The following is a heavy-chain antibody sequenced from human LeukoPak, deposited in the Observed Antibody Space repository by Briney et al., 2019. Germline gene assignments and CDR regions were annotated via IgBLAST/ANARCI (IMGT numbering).Heavy chain of an antibody. CDR3: TREGDFWSGYYYYGRDV. Sequence: GGSLGLSCIASGFTFGDYAMSWVGQAPGEGLEWVGFIRSKAHGGKTEYAASVQGRFTISRDDSQTIAYLQTNSPKTEDTAVYYCTREGDFWSGYYYYGRDVWGQGTTVTVSS. CDR2: IRSKAHGGKT. CDR1: GFTFGDYA. V-gene: IGHV3-49*04. J-gene: IGHJ6*02. D-gene: IGHD3-3*01.